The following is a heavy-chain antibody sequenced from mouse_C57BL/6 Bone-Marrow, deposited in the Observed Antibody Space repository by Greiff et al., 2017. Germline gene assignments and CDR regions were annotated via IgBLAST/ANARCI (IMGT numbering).Heavy chain of an antibody. CDR3: ARLSYAMDD. J-gene: IGHJ4*01. CDR1: GYTFTSYW. V-gene: IGHV1-69*01. CDR2: IDPSDSYT. Sequence: QVQLQQPGAELVMPGASVKLSCKASGYTFTSYWMHWVKQRPGQGLEWIGEIDPSDSYTNYNQKFKGKSTLTVDKSSSTAYMQLSSLTSEDSAVYYCARLSYAMDDWGQGTSVTVSS.